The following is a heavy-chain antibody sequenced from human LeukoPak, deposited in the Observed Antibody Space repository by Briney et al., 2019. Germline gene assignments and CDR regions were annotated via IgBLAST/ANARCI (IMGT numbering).Heavy chain of an antibody. Sequence: TGGSLRLSCAASGFTFSSYGMHWVRQAPGKGLEWVAVISYDGSNKYYADSVKGRFTISRDNSKNTLYLQMNSLRAEDTAVYYCAKGDSSPSSAWGQGTLVTVSS. CDR3: AKGDSSPSSA. CDR2: ISYDGSNK. J-gene: IGHJ5*02. D-gene: IGHD6-13*01. CDR1: GFTFSSYG. V-gene: IGHV3-30*18.